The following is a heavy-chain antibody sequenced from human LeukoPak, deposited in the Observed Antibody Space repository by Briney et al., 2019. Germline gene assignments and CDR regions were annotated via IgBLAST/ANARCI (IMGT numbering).Heavy chain of an antibody. D-gene: IGHD5-12*01. Sequence: ASVKVSCKASGFTFTSYGISWVRQAPGQGLEWMGWISAYNGNTNYAQKFQGRVTMTADTSTGTAYMELRSLRSDDTAVYYCARDRGGYDSYYFDYWGQGTQVTVSS. CDR1: GFTFTSYG. V-gene: IGHV1-18*04. CDR3: ARDRGGYDSYYFDY. CDR2: ISAYNGNT. J-gene: IGHJ4*02.